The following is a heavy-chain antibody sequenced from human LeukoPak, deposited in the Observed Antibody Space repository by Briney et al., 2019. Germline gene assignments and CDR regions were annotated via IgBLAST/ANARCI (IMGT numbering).Heavy chain of an antibody. CDR2: IIPILGMA. D-gene: IGHD2-2*01. CDR1: GGTFSSYT. V-gene: IGHV1-69*02. J-gene: IGHJ4*02. Sequence: SVKVSCKASGGTFSSYTITWVRQAPGQGLEWMGRIIPILGMANYAQKFQGRITITADQSTSTTYMELSSLRSEDTAVYYCARAVGLGYCSSTSYYSLDYWGQGTLVTVSS. CDR3: ARAVGLGYCSSTSYYSLDY.